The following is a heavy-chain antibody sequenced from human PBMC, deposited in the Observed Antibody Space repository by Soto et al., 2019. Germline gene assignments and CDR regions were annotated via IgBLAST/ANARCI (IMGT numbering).Heavy chain of an antibody. CDR2: IFWDGCTA. J-gene: IGHJ4*02. CDR1: GFTFDDYS. CDR3: AKSGGEYYFDY. D-gene: IGHD2-21*01. Sequence: PGGSLRLSCAASGFTFDDYSMHWVRQTPGKGLEWISLIFWDGCTAYYADSVKGRFTTSRDNSKNTLYLQMTSLRSDDTALYYCAKSGGEYYFDYWGQGTLVTVSS. V-gene: IGHV3-43*01.